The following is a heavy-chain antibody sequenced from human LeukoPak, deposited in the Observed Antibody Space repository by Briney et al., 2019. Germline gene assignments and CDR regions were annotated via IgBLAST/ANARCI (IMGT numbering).Heavy chain of an antibody. CDR1: AHTFAKYA. J-gene: IGHJ5*02. D-gene: IGHD1-26*01. V-gene: IGHV1-18*01. CDR2: ISVSNGNT. CDR3: ARDLAGIVGVTAWFDP. Sequence: ASVKVSCKASAHTFAKYAISWVRQAPGQGLEWMGWISVSNGNTNYAQKLQGRVTMTTDTFTKTVYMELRSLRFDDTAMYYCARDLAGIVGVTAWFDPWGQGTLVTVS.